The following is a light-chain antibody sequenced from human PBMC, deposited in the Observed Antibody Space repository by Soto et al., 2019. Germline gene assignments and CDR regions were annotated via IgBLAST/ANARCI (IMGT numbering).Light chain of an antibody. Sequence: QSVLTQPASVSGSPGQSITISCTGTSSDVGGYNYVSWYQHHPGKAPKLMIYDVSTRPSGVSNRFSGSKSGNTASLTISGLKAEDEADYYCSSFTSNNTRVFGTGTKVTV. CDR3: SSFTSNNTRV. CDR2: DVS. CDR1: SSDVGGYNY. J-gene: IGLJ1*01. V-gene: IGLV2-14*03.